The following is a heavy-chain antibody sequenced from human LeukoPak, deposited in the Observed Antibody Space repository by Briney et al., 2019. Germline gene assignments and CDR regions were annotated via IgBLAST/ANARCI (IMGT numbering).Heavy chain of an antibody. CDR2: IYTSGST. J-gene: IGHJ4*02. Sequence: SETLSLTCTVSGGSISSYYWSWIRQPAGKGLEWIGRIYTSGSTNYNPSLKSRVTMSVDASKNQFSLKLSSVTAADTAVYYCARDRIQLWFDSQYYFDYWGQGTLVTVSS. V-gene: IGHV4-4*07. CDR3: ARDRIQLWFDSQYYFDY. D-gene: IGHD5-18*01. CDR1: GGSISSYY.